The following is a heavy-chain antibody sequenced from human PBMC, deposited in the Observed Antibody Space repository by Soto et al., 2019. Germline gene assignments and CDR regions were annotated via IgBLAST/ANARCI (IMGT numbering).Heavy chain of an antibody. V-gene: IGHV3-30-3*01. Sequence: PGGSLRLSCAASGFTFSSYAMHWVRQAPGKGLEWVAVISYDGSNKYYSDSVKGRFTISRDNSKNTLYLQMNSLRGEDTAVYHCATPPVQQLVPPYYYYYGMDVWGQGTTVTVSS. CDR1: GFTFSSYA. CDR2: ISYDGSNK. CDR3: ATPPVQQLVPPYYYYYGMDV. J-gene: IGHJ6*02. D-gene: IGHD6-13*01.